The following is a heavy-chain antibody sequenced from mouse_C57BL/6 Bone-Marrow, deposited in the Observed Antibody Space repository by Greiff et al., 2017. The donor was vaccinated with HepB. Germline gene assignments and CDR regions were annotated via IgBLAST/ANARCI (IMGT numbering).Heavy chain of an antibody. D-gene: IGHD3-1*01. Sequence: EVKLMESGGGLVKPGGSLKLSCAASGFTFSSYAMSWVRQTPEKRLEWVATISDGGSYTYYPDNVKGRFTISRDNAKNNLYLQMSHLKSEDTAMYYCARERTGPYSNWYFDVWGTGTTVTVSS. CDR2: ISDGGSYT. V-gene: IGHV5-4*01. CDR3: ARERTGPYSNWYFDV. J-gene: IGHJ1*03. CDR1: GFTFSSYA.